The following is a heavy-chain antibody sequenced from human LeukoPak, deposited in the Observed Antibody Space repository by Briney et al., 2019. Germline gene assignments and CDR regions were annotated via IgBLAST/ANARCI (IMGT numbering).Heavy chain of an antibody. CDR1: GFTFDDYA. Sequence: GGSLRLSCAASGFTFDDYAMHWVRQAPGKGLEWVSLISWDGGSTYYADSVKGRFTISRDNSKNTLYLQMNSLRAEDTAVYYCAKVGTTAVTTTRDYWGQGTLVTVSS. CDR3: AKVGTTAVTTTRDY. V-gene: IGHV3-43D*03. J-gene: IGHJ4*02. D-gene: IGHD1-26*01. CDR2: ISWDGGST.